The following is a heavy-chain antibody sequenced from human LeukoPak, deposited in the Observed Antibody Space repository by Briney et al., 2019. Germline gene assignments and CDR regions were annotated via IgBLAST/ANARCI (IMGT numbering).Heavy chain of an antibody. CDR2: ISSSSSTI. Sequence: TGGSLRLSCAASGFTFSSYSMNWVRQAPGKGLEWVSYISSSSSTIYYADSVKGRFTISRDNSKNTLYLQMNSLRAEDTAVYYCAHGTMYQLDYWGQGTLVTVSS. CDR1: GFTFSSYS. CDR3: AHGTMYQLDY. D-gene: IGHD2-2*01. V-gene: IGHV3-48*01. J-gene: IGHJ4*02.